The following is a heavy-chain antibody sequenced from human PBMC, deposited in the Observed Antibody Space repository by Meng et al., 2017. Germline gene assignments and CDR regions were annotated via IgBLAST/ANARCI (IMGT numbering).Heavy chain of an antibody. CDR3: ARDRGIWGYYEEGGYYGMDV. J-gene: IGHJ6*02. CDR1: GFSLSSYS. D-gene: IGHD3-16*01. CDR2: ISRSTSYI. V-gene: IGHV3-21*01. Sequence: GGSLRLSCAASGFSLSSYSMNWVRQAPGKGLEWVSLISRSTSYIYYADSVQGRFTISRDNAKNALYLQMNSLRVEDTAVYYCARDRGIWGYYEEGGYYGMDVWGQGTTVTVSS.